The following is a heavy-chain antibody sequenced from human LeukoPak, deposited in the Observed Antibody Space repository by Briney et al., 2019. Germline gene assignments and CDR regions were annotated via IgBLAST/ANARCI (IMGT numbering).Heavy chain of an antibody. D-gene: IGHD6-19*01. J-gene: IGHJ6*03. CDR2: ISAYNGNT. CDR1: GYTFTSYG. V-gene: IGHV1-18*01. Sequence: ASVKVSCKASGYTFTSYGISWVRQAPGQGLEWMGWISAYNGNTNYAQKLQGRVTMTTDTSTSTACMELRSPRSDDTAVYYCARDQPSSSGWYHYYYYMDVWGKGTTVTISS. CDR3: ARDQPSSSGWYHYYYYMDV.